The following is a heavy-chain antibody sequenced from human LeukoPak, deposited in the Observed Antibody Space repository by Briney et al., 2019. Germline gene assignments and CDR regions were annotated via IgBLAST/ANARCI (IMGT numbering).Heavy chain of an antibody. CDR1: GYTFTSYA. CDR3: ARVLADSNYQKNNWFDP. CDR2: IIPIFGTA. V-gene: IGHV1-69*13. J-gene: IGHJ5*02. Sequence: ASVKVSCKASGYTFTSYAISWVRQAPGQGLEWMGGIIPIFGTANYAQKFQGRVTITADESTSTAYMELSSLRSEDTAVYYCARVLADSNYQKNNWFDPWGQGTLVTVSS. D-gene: IGHD4-11*01.